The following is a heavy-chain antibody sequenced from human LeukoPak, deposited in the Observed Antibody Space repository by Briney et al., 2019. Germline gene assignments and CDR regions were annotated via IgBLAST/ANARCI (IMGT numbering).Heavy chain of an antibody. CDR2: ISAYNGNT. CDR1: GYTFTSYG. D-gene: IGHD3-3*01. V-gene: IGHV1-18*01. CDR3: ARRARGFYDFWSGKFDY. Sequence: ASVKVSCKASGYTFTSYGISWVRQAPGQGLEWMGWISAYNGNTNYAQKLQGRVTITRNTSISTAYMELSSLRSEDTAVYYCARRARGFYDFWSGKFDYWGQGTLVTVSS. J-gene: IGHJ4*02.